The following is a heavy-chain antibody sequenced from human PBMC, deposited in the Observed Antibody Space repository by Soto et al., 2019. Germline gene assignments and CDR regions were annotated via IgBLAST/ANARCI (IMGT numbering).Heavy chain of an antibody. D-gene: IGHD1-26*01. Sequence: QVQLQESGPGLVKPSGTLSLTCAVSGGSISSSNWWSWVRQPPGKGLEWIGEIYHSGSTNYNPSLKSRVTISVDKSKNQFALKLRSVTAADTAVYYSARVSGSYYYGMGVWGQGITVTVSS. V-gene: IGHV4-4*02. CDR3: ARVSGSYYYGMGV. J-gene: IGHJ6*02. CDR2: IYHSGST. CDR1: GGSISSSNW.